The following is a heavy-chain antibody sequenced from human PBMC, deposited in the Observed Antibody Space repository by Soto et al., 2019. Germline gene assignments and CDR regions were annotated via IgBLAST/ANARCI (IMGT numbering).Heavy chain of an antibody. CDR2: IWYDGSNK. CDR1: GFTFSSYG. CDR3: ARAYYYDSSGYYYEGVFDY. D-gene: IGHD3-22*01. V-gene: IGHV3-33*01. Sequence: GGSLRLSCAASGFTFSSYGMHWVRQAPGKGLEWVAVIWYDGSNKYYADSVKGRFTISKDNSKNTLYLQMNSLRAEDTAVYYCARAYYYDSSGYYYEGVFDYWGQGTLVTVSS. J-gene: IGHJ4*02.